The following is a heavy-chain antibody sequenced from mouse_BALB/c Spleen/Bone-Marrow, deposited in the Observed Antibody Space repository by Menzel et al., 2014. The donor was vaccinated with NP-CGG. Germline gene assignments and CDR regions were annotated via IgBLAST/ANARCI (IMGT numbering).Heavy chain of an antibody. CDR2: IDPANVNT. V-gene: IGHV14-3*02. J-gene: IGHJ3*01. D-gene: IGHD1-1*01. CDR1: DFNIKDAY. Sequence: EVKLVESGAELVKPGASVKLSCTASDFNIKDAYMHWVKQRPEQGLEWIGRIDPANVNTKYDTKFQGKATITADTSSNTAYLLLSSLTSEDTAVYYCAVNYYGRSSFAYWGQGTLVTVSA. CDR3: AVNYYGRSSFAY.